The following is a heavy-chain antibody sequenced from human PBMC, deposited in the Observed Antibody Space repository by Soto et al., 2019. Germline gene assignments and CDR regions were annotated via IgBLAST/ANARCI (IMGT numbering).Heavy chain of an antibody. Sequence: LRLSCAASGFTFSSYWMSWVRQAPGKGLEWVANIKQDGSEKYYVDSVKGRFTISRDNAKNSLYLQMNSLRAEDTAVYYCARDREYCSSTSCYPPGYWGQGTLVTVSS. D-gene: IGHD2-2*01. CDR2: IKQDGSEK. V-gene: IGHV3-7*03. CDR3: ARDREYCSSTSCYPPGY. CDR1: GFTFSSYW. J-gene: IGHJ4*02.